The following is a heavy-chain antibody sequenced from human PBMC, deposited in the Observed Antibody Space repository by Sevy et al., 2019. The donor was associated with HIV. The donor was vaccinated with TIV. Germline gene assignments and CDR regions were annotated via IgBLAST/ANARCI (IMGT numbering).Heavy chain of an antibody. CDR2: ITRKIDGETT. V-gene: IGHV3-15*06. CDR1: GFTFSNSF. J-gene: IGHJ3*01. D-gene: IGHD1-7*01. CDR3: GTGDAYDV. Sequence: GGSLRLSCAASGFTFSNSFMSWARQAPGRGLEWVGRITRKIDGETTLYAAHVKGRLTISRDDSRNTMYLQMDSLKIEDTAMYYGGTGDAYDVSGQGTTVTVSS.